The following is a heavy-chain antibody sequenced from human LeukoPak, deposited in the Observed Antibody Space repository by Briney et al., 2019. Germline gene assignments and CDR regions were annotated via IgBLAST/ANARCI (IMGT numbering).Heavy chain of an antibody. CDR3: AKDRYYYDSGGYYFDY. V-gene: IGHV3-21*01. J-gene: IGHJ4*02. CDR1: GFTFSSYS. D-gene: IGHD3-22*01. CDR2: ISSSSSYI. Sequence: GGSLRLSCAASGFTFSSYSMNWVPQAPGKGLEWVSSISSSSSYIYYADSVKGRFTISRDNAKNSLYLQMNSLRAEDTAVYYCAKDRYYYDSGGYYFDYRLRGTLVSVSS.